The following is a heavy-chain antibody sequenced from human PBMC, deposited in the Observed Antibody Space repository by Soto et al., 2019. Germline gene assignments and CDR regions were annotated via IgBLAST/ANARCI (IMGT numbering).Heavy chain of an antibody. Sequence: PGGSLRHSCASSGLPFSSYAMSWVRQAPGKGLEWVSAISGSGGSTYYADSVKGRFTISRDNSKNTLYLQMNSLRAEDTAVYYCAKDYYDILTGNTEGAFDIWGQGTMVTVSS. CDR1: GLPFSSYA. J-gene: IGHJ3*02. CDR3: AKDYYDILTGNTEGAFDI. CDR2: ISGSGGST. D-gene: IGHD3-9*01. V-gene: IGHV3-23*01.